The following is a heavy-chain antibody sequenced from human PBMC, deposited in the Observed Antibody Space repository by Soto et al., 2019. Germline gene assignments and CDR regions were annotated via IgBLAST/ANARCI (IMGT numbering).Heavy chain of an antibody. Sequence: SETLSLTCTLSGDSITSSTYYWGWIRQPPGKGLEWIGSMFYSGNTYYNPSLKSRVTLSINTSKNQFSLKLNSVTAADTAVYYCVSPEGYYDSSGYTLDYWGQGTLVTVS. CDR2: MFYSGNT. D-gene: IGHD3-22*01. V-gene: IGHV4-39*01. CDR1: GDSITSSTYY. J-gene: IGHJ4*02. CDR3: VSPEGYYDSSGYTLDY.